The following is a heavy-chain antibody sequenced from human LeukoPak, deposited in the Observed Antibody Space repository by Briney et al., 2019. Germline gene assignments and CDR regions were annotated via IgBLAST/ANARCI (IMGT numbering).Heavy chain of an antibody. CDR1: GFTFSSYA. D-gene: IGHD5-12*01. CDR3: AKLRWPNGDRSSFDF. V-gene: IGHV3-23*01. CDR2: ISGSGGST. J-gene: IGHJ4*02. Sequence: GGSLRLSCAASGFTFSSYAMSWVRQAPGKGLEWVSAISGSGGSTYYADSVKGRFTISRDNSKNTLYLQMNSLRAEDTAVYYCAKLRWPNGDRSSFDFWGQGTLVTVSS.